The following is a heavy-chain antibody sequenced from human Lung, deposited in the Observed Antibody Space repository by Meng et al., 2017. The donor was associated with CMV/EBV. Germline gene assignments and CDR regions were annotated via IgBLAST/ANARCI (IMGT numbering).Heavy chain of an antibody. CDR1: GFTLSSYE. J-gene: IGHJ6*02. Sequence: GGSLRLXXAASGFTLSSYEMNWVRQAPGKGLEWIAYIGDSDRTLYYADSVKGRFTISSDNAENSLYLQMKSLRVEDTALYYCARDPGWDYSNQPTHYYGMDVWGQGPTVTVSS. CDR3: ARDPGWDYSNQPTHYYGMDV. V-gene: IGHV3-48*03. CDR2: IGDSDRTL. D-gene: IGHD4-11*01.